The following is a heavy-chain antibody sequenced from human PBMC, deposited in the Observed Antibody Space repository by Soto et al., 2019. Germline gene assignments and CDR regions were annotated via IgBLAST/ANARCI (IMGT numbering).Heavy chain of an antibody. D-gene: IGHD1-7*01. J-gene: IGHJ4*02. V-gene: IGHV3-21*01. Sequence: PGWSLRLSSAASGFTFSSYSINWVEKPPGKGLEWVSSISSSSSYIYYADSAKGRFTISGDKAKNSLYLQMNSLRAEDTAVYYCAKTRQSYNWNYPGYYFDYWGQGT. CDR2: ISSSSSYI. CDR3: AKTRQSYNWNYPGYYFDY. CDR1: GFTFSSYS.